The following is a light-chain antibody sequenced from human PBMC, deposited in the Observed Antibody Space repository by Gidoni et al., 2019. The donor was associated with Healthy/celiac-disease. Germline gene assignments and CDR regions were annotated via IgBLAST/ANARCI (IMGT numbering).Light chain of an antibody. J-gene: IGKJ2*01. CDR2: WAS. Sequence: DIVMTQSPDSHAQSLGERATINCKSSQSVLYSSNNKNYLAWYQQKPGQPPKLLIYWASTRESGVPDRFSGSGSGTDFTLTISSLQAEDVAVYYCQQYYSTPYTFGQGTKLEIK. CDR3: QQYYSTPYT. V-gene: IGKV4-1*01. CDR1: QSVLYSSNNKNY.